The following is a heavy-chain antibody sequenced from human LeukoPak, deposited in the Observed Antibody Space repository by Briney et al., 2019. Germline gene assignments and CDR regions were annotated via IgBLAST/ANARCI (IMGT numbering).Heavy chain of an antibody. CDR3: ARGGGSYDILTGDYKPHDY. CDR1: GFSFSSYA. V-gene: IGHV3-30-3*01. D-gene: IGHD3-9*01. J-gene: IGHJ4*02. CDR2: ISYDGSNK. Sequence: PGGSLRLSCAASGFSFSSYAMHWVRQAPGKGLEWVAVISYDGSNKYHADSVKGRFTISRDNSKNTLYLQMNSLRAEDTAVYYCARGGGSYDILTGDYKPHDYWGQGTLVTVSS.